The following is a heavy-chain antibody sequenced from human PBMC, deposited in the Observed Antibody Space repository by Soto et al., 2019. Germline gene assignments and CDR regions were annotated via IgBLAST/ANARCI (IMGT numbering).Heavy chain of an antibody. CDR1: GGSISSYY. CDR2: IYYSGST. V-gene: IGHV4-59*01. Sequence: SETLSLTCTVSGGSISSYYWSWIRQPPGKGLEWIGYIYYSGSTNYNPSLKSRVTISVDTSKNQFSLNLSSVTAADTAVYYCARERSGDALDFWGQGTRVTVSS. J-gene: IGHJ4*02. CDR3: ARERSGDALDF. D-gene: IGHD2-21*02.